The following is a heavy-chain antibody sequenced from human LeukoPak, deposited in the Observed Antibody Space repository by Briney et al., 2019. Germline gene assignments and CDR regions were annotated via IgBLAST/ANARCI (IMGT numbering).Heavy chain of an antibody. V-gene: IGHV4-59*01. J-gene: IGHJ4*02. CDR3: ARDRVGVSAYDSLFDY. CDR2: IYYSGST. D-gene: IGHD5-12*01. CDR1: GGSISSYY. Sequence: SETLSLTCTVSGGSISSYYWSWIRQPPGKGLEWIGYIYYSGSTNYNPSLKSRVTISVDTSKNQFSLKLSSVTAADTAVYYCARDRVGVSAYDSLFDYWGQGTLVTVSS.